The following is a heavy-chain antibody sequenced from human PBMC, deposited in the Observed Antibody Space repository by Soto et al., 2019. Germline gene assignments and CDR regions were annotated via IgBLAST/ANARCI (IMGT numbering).Heavy chain of an antibody. CDR1: GGSFSGYY. D-gene: IGHD3-22*01. Sequence: QVQLQQWGAGLLKPSETLSLTCAVYGGSFSGYYWSWIRQPPGKGLEWIGEINHSGSTNYNPSLKSRVTISVDTSKNKFSLKLSSVTAADTAVYYCARGPPYYYDSSGYEDFDYWGQGTLVTVSS. J-gene: IGHJ4*02. CDR2: INHSGST. V-gene: IGHV4-34*01. CDR3: ARGPPYYYDSSGYEDFDY.